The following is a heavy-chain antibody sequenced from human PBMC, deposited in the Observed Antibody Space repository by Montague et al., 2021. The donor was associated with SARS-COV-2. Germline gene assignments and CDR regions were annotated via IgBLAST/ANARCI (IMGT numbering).Heavy chain of an antibody. CDR2: INHGGST. D-gene: IGHD3-10*01. CDR3: ARLRDGVVPSPILGVGPYYSYYYMDV. J-gene: IGHJ6*03. Sequence: SETLSLTCAVHGTSFSGYYWNWIRQPPGKGLEWIGEINHGGSTKYSPSLKSRLTISADTSQNQFSLKLTSVAAADTAVYYCARLRDGVVPSPILGVGPYYSYYYMDVGGRGTTVTVSS. CDR1: GTSFSGYY. V-gene: IGHV4-34*01.